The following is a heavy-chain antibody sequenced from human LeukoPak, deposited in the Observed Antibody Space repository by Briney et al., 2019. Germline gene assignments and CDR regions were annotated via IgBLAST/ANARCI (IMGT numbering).Heavy chain of an antibody. CDR2: IPYDGDNK. Sequence: GGSLRLSCAASGFTLSSYAMHWVRQAPGKGLEWVAVIPYDGDNKNYADSGKGRLTISRDSSMNTLYLQMNSLRTEDTAAYYCARGPGNYAYFDYWGQGTLVTVSS. CDR3: ARGPGNYAYFDY. D-gene: IGHD1-7*01. J-gene: IGHJ4*02. CDR1: GFTLSSYA. V-gene: IGHV3-30-3*01.